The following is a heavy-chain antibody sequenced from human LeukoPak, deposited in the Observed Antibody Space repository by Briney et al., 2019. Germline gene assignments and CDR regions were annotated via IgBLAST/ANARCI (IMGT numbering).Heavy chain of an antibody. CDR2: IYTSGST. CDR3: ARGLKEYYDILTGSLYYYGMDV. D-gene: IGHD3-9*01. Sequence: SETLSLTCTVSGGSISSYYWSWIRQPAGKGLEWIGRIYTSGSTNYNPSLKSRVTISIDTSKNQFSLKLSSVTAADTAVYYCARGLKEYYDILTGSLYYYGMDVWGQGTTVTVSS. V-gene: IGHV4-4*07. CDR1: GGSISSYY. J-gene: IGHJ6*02.